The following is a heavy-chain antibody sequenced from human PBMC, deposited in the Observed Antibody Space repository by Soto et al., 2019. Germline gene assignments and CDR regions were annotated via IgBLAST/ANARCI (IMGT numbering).Heavy chain of an antibody. Sequence: QVQLVQSGAEVKKPGASVKVSCKASGYTFTSYYMHWVRQAPGQGLEWMGIINPSGGSTSYAQKFQGRVTMTRDTSTSTVYMELSSLRSEDTAVYYCARGGYSSGWYLSVPKSNWFDPWGQGTLVTVSS. CDR3: ARGGYSSGWYLSVPKSNWFDP. CDR1: GYTFTSYY. CDR2: INPSGGST. V-gene: IGHV1-46*01. J-gene: IGHJ5*02. D-gene: IGHD6-19*01.